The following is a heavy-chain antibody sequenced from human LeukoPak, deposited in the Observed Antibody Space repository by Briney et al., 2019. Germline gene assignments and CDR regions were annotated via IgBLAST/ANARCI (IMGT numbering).Heavy chain of an antibody. V-gene: IGHV3-23*01. Sequence: GGSLRLSCAASGFTFSSYAMSWVRQAPGKGLEWVSVISGSGGSTYYADSVKGRFTISRDNSKNTLYLQMNSLRVEDTAVYYCAKDDVTSGSLYYFGYWGQGTLVTVSS. CDR3: AKDDVTSGSLYYFGY. J-gene: IGHJ4*02. CDR2: ISGSGGST. D-gene: IGHD1-26*01. CDR1: GFTFSSYA.